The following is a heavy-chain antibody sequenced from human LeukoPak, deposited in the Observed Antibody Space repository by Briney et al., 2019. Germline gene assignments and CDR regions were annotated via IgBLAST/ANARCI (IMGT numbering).Heavy chain of an antibody. D-gene: IGHD2-15*01. CDR3: ARGGYCSGGSCYRFDY. J-gene: IGHJ4*02. CDR2: INHSGST. CDR1: GGSFSGYY. Sequence: SSETLSLTCAVYGGSFSGYYWSWIRQPPGKGLEWIGEINHSGSTNYNPSLKSRVTISVDTSKNQFSLKLSSVTAADTAVYYCARGGYCSGGSCYRFDYWGQGTLVTVSS. V-gene: IGHV4-34*01.